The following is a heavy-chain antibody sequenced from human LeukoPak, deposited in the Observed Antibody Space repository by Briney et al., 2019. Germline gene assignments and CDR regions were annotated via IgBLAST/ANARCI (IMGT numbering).Heavy chain of an antibody. J-gene: IGHJ4*02. CDR1: GGSVSGYY. V-gene: IGHV4-59*08. Sequence: SETLSLTCTVSGGSVSGYYWSWIWQPPGKGLEWIAYIYYSGSTDYNPSLKSRVTISVDTSKNQFSLKLSSVTAADTAVYYCARRAPGATRSYPFDYWGQGTLVTVSS. CDR2: IYYSGST. D-gene: IGHD1-26*01. CDR3: ARRAPGATRSYPFDY.